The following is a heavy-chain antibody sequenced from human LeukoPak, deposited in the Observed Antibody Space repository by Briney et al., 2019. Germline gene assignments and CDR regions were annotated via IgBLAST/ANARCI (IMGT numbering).Heavy chain of an antibody. D-gene: IGHD5-18*01. CDR1: GFTFSSYA. CDR3: AREPYSYGFDY. Sequence: LAGGSLRLSCAASGFTFSSYAIHWVRQAPGKGLEWVAVISFDGTDAFYADSVKGRFTISRDNSKNTLYLQMNSLRADDTAVYYCAREPYSYGFDYWGQGTLVTVSS. J-gene: IGHJ4*02. CDR2: ISFDGTDA. V-gene: IGHV3-30*04.